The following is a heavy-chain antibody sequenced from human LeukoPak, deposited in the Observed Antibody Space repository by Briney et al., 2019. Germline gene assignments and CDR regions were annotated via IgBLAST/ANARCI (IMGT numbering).Heavy chain of an antibody. Sequence: SETLSLTCTVSGGSISSYYWSWIRQPAGKGLEWIGEIYHSGSTNYNPSLKSRVTISVDKSKNQFSLKLSSVTAADTAVYYCARAQQLVPFDYWGQGTLVTVSS. V-gene: IGHV4-59*12. J-gene: IGHJ4*02. D-gene: IGHD6-13*01. CDR3: ARAQQLVPFDY. CDR2: IYHSGST. CDR1: GGSISSYY.